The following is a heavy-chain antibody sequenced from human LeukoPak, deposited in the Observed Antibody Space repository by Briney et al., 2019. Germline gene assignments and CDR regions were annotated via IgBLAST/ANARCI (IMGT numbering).Heavy chain of an antibody. CDR1: GGSISSSSYY. D-gene: IGHD1-14*01. Sequence: SETLSLTCTVSGGSISSSSYYWGWIRQPPGKGLEWIGSIYYSGSTYYNPSLKSRVTISVDTSKNQFSLKLSSVTAADTAVYYCAKGGPEASAGLSWFDPWGQGTLVTVSS. CDR3: AKGGPEASAGLSWFDP. J-gene: IGHJ5*02. V-gene: IGHV4-39*07. CDR2: IYYSGST.